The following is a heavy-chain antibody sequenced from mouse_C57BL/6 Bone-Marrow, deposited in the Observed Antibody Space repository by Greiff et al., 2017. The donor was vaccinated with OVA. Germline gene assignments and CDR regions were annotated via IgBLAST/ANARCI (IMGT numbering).Heavy chain of an antibody. CDR2: ISRGGSYT. CDR1: GFTFSSYG. J-gene: IGHJ4*01. D-gene: IGHD1-1*01. CDR3: ARRLLRYPYYYAMDY. Sequence: EVMLVESGGDLVKPGGSLKLSCAASGFTFSSYGMSWVRQTPDKRLEWVATISRGGSYTYYPDSVKGRFTISRDNAKNTLYLQMSSLKSEDTAMYYCARRLLRYPYYYAMDYWGQGTSVTVSS. V-gene: IGHV5-6*02.